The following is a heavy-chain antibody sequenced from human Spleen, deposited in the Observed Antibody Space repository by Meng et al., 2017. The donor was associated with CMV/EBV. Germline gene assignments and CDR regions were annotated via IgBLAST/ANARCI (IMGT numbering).Heavy chain of an antibody. J-gene: IGHJ4*02. CDR2: MNPTSGNT. V-gene: IGHV1-8*02. CDR3: ARVVKDFWGDYYTAFDY. D-gene: IGHD3-3*01. CDR1: GYLLTSFY. Sequence: APVKVSCKASGYLLTSFYMHWVRQATGQGLEWMGWMNPTSGNTGYGQKFLGRVTMTRATSISTAYMELNTLKSVDTAVYYCARVVKDFWGDYYTAFDYWGQGTLVTVSS.